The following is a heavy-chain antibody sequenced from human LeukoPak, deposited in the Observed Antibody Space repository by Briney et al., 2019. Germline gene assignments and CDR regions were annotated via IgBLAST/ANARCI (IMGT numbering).Heavy chain of an antibody. D-gene: IGHD2-2*01. CDR2: ISGYNGNT. CDR1: GYTFSTYG. J-gene: IGHJ4*02. Sequence: ASVKVSCKASGYTFSTYGISWVRQAPGQGLEWMGWISGYNGNTSYAQILQDRVTVTRDTSTSTAYMELRSLRSDDTAVYYCARVAEDCSTTRCYAGVHYWGQGTLVTVSS. CDR3: ARVAEDCSTTRCYAGVHY. V-gene: IGHV1-18*01.